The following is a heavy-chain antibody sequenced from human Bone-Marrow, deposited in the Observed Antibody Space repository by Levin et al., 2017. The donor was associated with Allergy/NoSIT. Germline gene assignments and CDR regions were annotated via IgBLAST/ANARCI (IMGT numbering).Heavy chain of an antibody. CDR2: IYSSGTTT. V-gene: IGHV4-59*01. CDR3: ARVGKSSYYYYAMDV. CDR1: GGSMSSYY. J-gene: IGHJ6*02. Sequence: SQTLSLTCLVSGGSMSSYYWTWIRQPPGKGLEWIGFIYSSGTTTNFNPSLKSRVAISIDRSNNQFSLEVSSVTTADTAVYYCARVGKSSYYYYAMDVWGQGTTVIVSS. D-gene: IGHD1-14*01.